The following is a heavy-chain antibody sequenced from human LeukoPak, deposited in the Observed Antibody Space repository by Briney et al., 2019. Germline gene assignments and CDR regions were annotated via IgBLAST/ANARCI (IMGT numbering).Heavy chain of an antibody. V-gene: IGHV1-3*01. CDR3: ARGVALVYGMDV. CDR1: GYTFTSYA. Sequence: ASLKVSCKASGYTFTSYAMHWVRQAPGQRLEWVAWINAGNGNTKYSQKLQGRVTITRDTSASTAYMELSSLRSEDTAVYYCARGVALVYGMDVWGQGTTVTVSS. CDR2: INAGNGNT. D-gene: IGHD3-3*01. J-gene: IGHJ6*02.